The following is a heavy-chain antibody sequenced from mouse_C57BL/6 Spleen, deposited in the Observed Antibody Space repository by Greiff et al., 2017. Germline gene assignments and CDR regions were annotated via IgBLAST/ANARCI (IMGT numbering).Heavy chain of an antibody. Sequence: QVQLQQPGAELVMPGASVKLSCKASGYTFTSYWMHWVKQRPGQGLEWIGEIDPSDSYTNYNQKFKGKSTLTVDKSSSTAYMQHISLRSQDSAVYYCARDGAPGFDYWGQGTTLTVSS. V-gene: IGHV1-69*01. CDR3: ARDGAPGFDY. CDR1: GYTFTSYW. D-gene: IGHD3-1*01. CDR2: IDPSDSYT. J-gene: IGHJ2*01.